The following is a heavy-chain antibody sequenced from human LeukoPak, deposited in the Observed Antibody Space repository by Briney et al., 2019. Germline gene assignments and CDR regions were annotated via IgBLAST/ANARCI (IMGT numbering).Heavy chain of an antibody. J-gene: IGHJ6*02. CDR3: ARDLTGLYYYYYGMDV. D-gene: IGHD3/OR15-3a*01. V-gene: IGHV3-53*01. Sequence: PGGSLRLSCAASGFTVSSNYMSWVRQAPGKGLEWVSVIYSGGSTYYADSVKGRFTISRDNSKNTLYLQMNSLRAEDTAVYHCARDLTGLYYYYYGMDVWGQGTTVTVSS. CDR1: GFTVSSNY. CDR2: IYSGGST.